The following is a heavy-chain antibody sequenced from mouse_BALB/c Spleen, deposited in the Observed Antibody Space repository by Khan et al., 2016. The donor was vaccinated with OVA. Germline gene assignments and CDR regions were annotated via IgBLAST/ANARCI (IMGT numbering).Heavy chain of an antibody. CDR3: ARICGGDFDY. V-gene: IGHV3-2*02. Sequence: EVQLQESGPGLVKPSQSLSLTCTVTGYSITSDYAWNWIRQFPGNKLEWLGFISYSGNTNYNPSLKSRISITRDTPKNQFFLQLNSVTTEDTATYYCARICGGDFDYWGQGTTLTVSS. CDR1: GYSITSDYA. J-gene: IGHJ2*01. CDR2: ISYSGNT.